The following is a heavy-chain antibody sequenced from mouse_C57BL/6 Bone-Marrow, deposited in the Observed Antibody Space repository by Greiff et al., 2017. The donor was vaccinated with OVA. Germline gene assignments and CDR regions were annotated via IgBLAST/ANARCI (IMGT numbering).Heavy chain of an antibody. CDR1: GFSFNTYA. V-gene: IGHV10-1*01. CDR2: LRSKSNNYAT. J-gene: IGHJ3*01. CDR3: VSFWFAY. Sequence: EVKLMESGGGLVQPKGSLKLSCAASGFSFNTYAMNWVRQAPGTGLEWVARLRSKSNNYATYYADSVKDRFTISRDDSESMLYLQMNNVKTEDTAMYYCVSFWFAYWGQGTLVTVSA.